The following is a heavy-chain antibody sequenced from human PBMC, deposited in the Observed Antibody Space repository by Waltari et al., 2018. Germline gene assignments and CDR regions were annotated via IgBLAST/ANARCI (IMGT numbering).Heavy chain of an antibody. CDR2: IYHRGSP. Sequence: QVQLQESGPGLVKPSGTLSLTCAVSGGSISSSNWWSWVRQPPGKGLEWIGEIYHRGSPNYTPSLNGRVTLSVDQSKNQFSLKLSSVTAADTAMYYCAGRSVRELFSDAKFDYLGQGTLVTVSS. CDR3: AGRSVRELFSDAKFDY. J-gene: IGHJ4*02. CDR1: GGSISSSNW. V-gene: IGHV4-4*02. D-gene: IGHD3-10*01.